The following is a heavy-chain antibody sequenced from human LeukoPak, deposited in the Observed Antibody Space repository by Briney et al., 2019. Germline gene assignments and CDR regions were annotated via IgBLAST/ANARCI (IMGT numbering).Heavy chain of an antibody. CDR3: AKSPRSAADNWFDP. CDR1: GFTLSTYA. CDR2: ISAGGGST. V-gene: IGHV3-23*01. Sequence: GGSLRLSCAASGFTLSTYAMNWVRQAPGKGLEWVSGISAGGGSTYYADSVKGRFTISRDNSKNTLYLQTNSLTVEDTAVYYCAKSPRSAADNWFDPWGQGTLVTVSS. J-gene: IGHJ5*02. D-gene: IGHD6-13*01.